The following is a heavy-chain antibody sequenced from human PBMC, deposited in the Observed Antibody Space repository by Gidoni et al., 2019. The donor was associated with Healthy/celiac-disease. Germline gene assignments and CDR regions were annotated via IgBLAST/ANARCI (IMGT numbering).Heavy chain of an antibody. CDR3: AKGGLQWVGMDV. CDR2: ISGSGGST. Sequence: EVQLLESGGGLVQPGGSLRLSCAASGFPFSSYAMSWVRQAPGKGLEWVSAISGSGGSTYYADSVKGRFTISRDNSKNTLYLQMNSLRAEDTAVYYCAKGGLQWVGMDVWGQGTTVTVSS. V-gene: IGHV3-23*01. J-gene: IGHJ6*02. D-gene: IGHD4-4*01. CDR1: GFPFSSYA.